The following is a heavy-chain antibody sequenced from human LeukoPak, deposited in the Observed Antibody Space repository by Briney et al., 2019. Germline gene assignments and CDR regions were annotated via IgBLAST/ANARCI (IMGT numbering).Heavy chain of an antibody. CDR3: ASDYGGNYDAFDI. CDR1: GGTFSSYA. Sequence: ASVKVSCKASGGTFSSYAISWVRQAPGQGLEWMGGIMPIFGTANYAQKFQGRVTITADESTSTAYMELSSLRSEDTAVYSCASDYGGNYDAFDIWGQGTMVTVSS. J-gene: IGHJ3*02. D-gene: IGHD4-23*01. V-gene: IGHV1-69*13. CDR2: IMPIFGTA.